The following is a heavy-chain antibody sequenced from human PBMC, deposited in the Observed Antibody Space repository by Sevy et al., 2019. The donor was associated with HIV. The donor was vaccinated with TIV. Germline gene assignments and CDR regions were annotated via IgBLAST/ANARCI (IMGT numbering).Heavy chain of an antibody. CDR3: ARHCGSTSCSHAFDI. D-gene: IGHD2-2*01. CDR2: INHSGST. CDR1: GGSFSGYY. J-gene: IGHJ3*02. Sequence: SETLSLTCAVYGGSFSGYYWSWIRQPPGKGLEWIGEINHSGSTNYNPALKRRVTIREDTSNNQFSLKLSLVTAADTVLYYWARHCGSTSCSHAFDIWGQGTMVTVSS. V-gene: IGHV4-34*01.